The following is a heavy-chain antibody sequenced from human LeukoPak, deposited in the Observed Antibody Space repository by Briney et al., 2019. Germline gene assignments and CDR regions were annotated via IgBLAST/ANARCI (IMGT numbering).Heavy chain of an antibody. CDR3: AREGIAVAGTDAFDI. CDR2: ISYDGSNK. V-gene: IGHV3-30*04. J-gene: IGHJ3*02. Sequence: GGSLRLSRAASGFTFSSYAMHWVRQAPGKGLEWVAVISYDGSNKYYADSVKGRFTISRDNSKNTLYLQMNSLRAEDTAVYYCAREGIAVAGTDAFDIWGQGTMVTVSS. D-gene: IGHD6-19*01. CDR1: GFTFSSYA.